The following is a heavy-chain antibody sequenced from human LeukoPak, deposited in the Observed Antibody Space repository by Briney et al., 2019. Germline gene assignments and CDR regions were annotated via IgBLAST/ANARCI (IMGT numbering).Heavy chain of an antibody. V-gene: IGHV3-23*01. CDR3: ARDLISYSSGWYSDY. CDR1: GFTFSSYA. J-gene: IGHJ4*02. CDR2: ISGSGGST. Sequence: PGGSLRLSCAASGFTFSSYAMSWVRQAPGKGLEWVSAISGSGGSTYYADSVKGRSTISRDNSKNTLYLQMNSLRAEDTAVYYCARDLISYSSGWYSDYWGQGTLVTVSS. D-gene: IGHD6-19*01.